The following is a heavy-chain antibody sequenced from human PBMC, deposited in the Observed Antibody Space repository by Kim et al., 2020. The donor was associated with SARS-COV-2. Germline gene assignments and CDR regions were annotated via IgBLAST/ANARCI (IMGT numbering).Heavy chain of an antibody. Sequence: SETLSLTCTVSGVAISDYYCNWIRQTPGKGLESIGFIHPSGSSHYNPSFKWRVPISLDTSKNQFSLKLTSVTAADTAVYYCATGNDSEKGGYWGQGT. CDR3: ATGNDSEKGGY. D-gene: IGHD3-22*01. J-gene: IGHJ4*02. CDR2: IHPSGSS. V-gene: IGHV4-59*01. CDR1: GVAISDYY.